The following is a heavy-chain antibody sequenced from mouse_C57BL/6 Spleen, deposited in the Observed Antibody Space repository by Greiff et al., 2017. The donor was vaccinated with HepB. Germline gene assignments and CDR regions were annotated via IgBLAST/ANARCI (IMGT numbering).Heavy chain of an antibody. CDR1: GYTFTSYW. Sequence: QVQLQQPGAELVKPGASVKLSCKASGYTFTSYWMHWVKQRPGRGLEWIGRIDPNSGGNKYNEKFKSKATLTVDKPSSTAYMQLSSLTSEDSAVYYCASSGDYDVWYFGGGGTGTTVTVSS. V-gene: IGHV1-72*01. D-gene: IGHD2-4*01. CDR2: IDPNSGGN. CDR3: ASSGDYDVWYFGG. J-gene: IGHJ1*03.